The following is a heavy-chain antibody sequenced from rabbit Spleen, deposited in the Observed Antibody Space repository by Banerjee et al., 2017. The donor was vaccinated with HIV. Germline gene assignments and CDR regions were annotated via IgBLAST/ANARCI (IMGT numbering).Heavy chain of an antibody. CDR1: GFSFSTSDY. Sequence: QSLEESGGDLVKPGASLTLTCKASGFSFSTSDYMCWVRQAPGKGPEWIACIRGGGSGNIGYANWAKGRFTISKTSSTTVTLQMTSLTAADTATYFCERGYGGGSWYYMTHPDLWGQGTLVTVS. J-gene: IGHJ3*01. V-gene: IGHV1S40*01. CDR2: IRGGGSGNI. D-gene: IGHD8-1*01. CDR3: ERGYGGGSWYYMTHPDL.